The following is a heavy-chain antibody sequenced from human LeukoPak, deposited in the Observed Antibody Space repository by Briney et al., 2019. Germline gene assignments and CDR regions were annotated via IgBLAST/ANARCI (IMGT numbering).Heavy chain of an antibody. V-gene: IGHV6-1*01. CDR3: ARADSNHYYVDV. CDR2: TYYRSKWYN. J-gene: IGHJ6*03. CDR1: GDRVSSDSAA. D-gene: IGHD6-13*01. Sequence: SQTLSPTCAISGDRVSSDSAAWTWFRQSPSRGLEWLGRTYYRSKWYNDYAVSLKSRVSINPDTSKNQFSLQLNSVTPEDTAVYYCARADSNHYYVDVWGKGTTVTVS.